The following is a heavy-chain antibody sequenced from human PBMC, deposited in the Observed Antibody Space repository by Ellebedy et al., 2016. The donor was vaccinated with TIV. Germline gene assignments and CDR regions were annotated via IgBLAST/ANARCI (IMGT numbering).Heavy chain of an antibody. J-gene: IGHJ5*02. CDR3: ARDFGFGDQGWFDP. CDR1: GYTFTGYY. CDR2: INPNSGGT. D-gene: IGHD3-10*01. V-gene: IGHV1-2*02. Sequence: ASVKVSCKASGYTFTGYYMHWVRQAPGQGLEWMGWINPNSGGTNYAQKFQGRVTMTRDTSISTAYMELSRLRSDDTAVYYCARDFGFGDQGWFDPWGQGTLVTVSS.